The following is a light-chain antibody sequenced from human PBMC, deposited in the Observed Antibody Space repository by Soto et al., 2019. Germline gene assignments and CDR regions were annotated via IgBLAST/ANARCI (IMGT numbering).Light chain of an antibody. CDR2: GAS. CDR1: QDIRDN. CDR3: HQFGSSPQT. V-gene: IGKV1-33*01. Sequence: DIQMTQSPSSLSASVGDRVTITCQASQDIRDNLNWYQHKPGKAPKFLIYGASNLETGVPSRFSGSGSGTDFTLSISRLEPEDFAVYFCHQFGSSPQTFGHGTKVDIK. J-gene: IGKJ1*01.